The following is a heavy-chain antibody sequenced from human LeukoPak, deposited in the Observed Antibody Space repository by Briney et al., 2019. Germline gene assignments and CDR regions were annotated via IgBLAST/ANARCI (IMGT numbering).Heavy chain of an antibody. CDR2: IIPIFGIA. Sequence: ASVKVSCKASGGTFSSYAISWVRQAPGQGLEWMGRIIPIFGIANYAQKSQGRVTITADKSTSTAYMELSSLRSEDTAVYYCAGYCSSTSCQFDYWGQGTLVTVSS. CDR1: GGTFSSYA. J-gene: IGHJ4*02. CDR3: AGYCSSTSCQFDY. V-gene: IGHV1-69*04. D-gene: IGHD2-2*01.